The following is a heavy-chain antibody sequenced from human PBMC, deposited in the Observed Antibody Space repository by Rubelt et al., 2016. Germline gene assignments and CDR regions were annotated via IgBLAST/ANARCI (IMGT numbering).Heavy chain of an antibody. CDR3: ARDGGGNFFDAAFH. CDR1: GFTFSSYA. D-gene: IGHD4-23*01. Sequence: VLPGGSLRLSCAASGFTFSSYAMSWVRQAPGKGLEWVSVISGSGGSTYYADSVKGRFTISRDTSKSTLYLQLHSLTAEDTAMYYCARDGGGNFFDAAFHWGQGALVTVSS. J-gene: IGHJ4*02. CDR2: ISGSGGST. V-gene: IGHV3-23*01.